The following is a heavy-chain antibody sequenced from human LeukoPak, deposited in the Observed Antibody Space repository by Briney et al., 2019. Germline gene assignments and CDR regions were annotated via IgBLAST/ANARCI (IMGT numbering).Heavy chain of an antibody. CDR3: VRDRGTYRPIDY. V-gene: IGHV3-21*04. J-gene: IGHJ4*02. D-gene: IGHD1-26*01. Sequence: GGSLRLSCAASAFSLSAYNMNWVRQAPGKGLEWVSSISYTGTYIYYADSVKGRFTISRDNAQNSLYLQVNSLRAEDTAIYYCVRDRGTYRPIDYWGQGTLVTVSS. CDR1: AFSLSAYN. CDR2: ISYTGTYI.